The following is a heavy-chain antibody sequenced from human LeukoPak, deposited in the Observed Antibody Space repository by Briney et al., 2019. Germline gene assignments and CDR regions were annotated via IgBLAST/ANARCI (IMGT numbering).Heavy chain of an antibody. J-gene: IGHJ1*01. CDR3: AITVDCRATTDCYSYFHH. Sequence: PGGSLRLSCAPSGFTFSSYWMHWVRQAPGKGLVWVSRISTDGTYTEYADSVKGRFTISRDNAKDTLYLQVNSLRAEDTAVYYCAITVDCRATTDCYSYFHHWGQGTLVTVSS. CDR1: GFTFSSYW. V-gene: IGHV3-74*03. CDR2: ISTDGTYT. D-gene: IGHD2-21*02.